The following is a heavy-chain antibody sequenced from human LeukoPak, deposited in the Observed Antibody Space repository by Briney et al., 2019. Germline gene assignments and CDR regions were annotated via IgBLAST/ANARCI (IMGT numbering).Heavy chain of an antibody. J-gene: IGHJ4*02. D-gene: IGHD6-19*01. CDR1: GFTFSSYW. V-gene: IGHV3-7*01. CDR2: IKQDGSEK. Sequence: GGSLRLSCAASGFTFSSYWMSWVRQAPGKGLEWVANIKQDGSEKYYVDSVKGRFTISRDNAKNSLYLQMNSLRAEDTAVYYCARDRAIAVAGTIDYWGQGTLVTVSS. CDR3: ARDRAIAVAGTIDY.